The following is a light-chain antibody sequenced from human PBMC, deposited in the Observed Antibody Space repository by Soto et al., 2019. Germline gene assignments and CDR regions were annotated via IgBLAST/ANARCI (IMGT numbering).Light chain of an antibody. CDR2: GAS. J-gene: IGKJ1*01. CDR3: QQYNNWPSWT. V-gene: IGKV3-15*01. Sequence: EIVMTQSPATLSVSPGERATLSCRASQSVSSNLAWYEQKPGQAPRLLIYGASTRATGIPARFSGSGSGTEVHLTIKDLPAGDFSVYYCQQYNNWPSWTFGQGTKVEIK. CDR1: QSVSSN.